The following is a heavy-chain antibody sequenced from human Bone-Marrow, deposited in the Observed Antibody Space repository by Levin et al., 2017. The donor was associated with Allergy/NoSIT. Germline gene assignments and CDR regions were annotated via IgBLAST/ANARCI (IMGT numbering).Heavy chain of an antibody. CDR3: AGGYSANDPLSF. V-gene: IGHV4-59*01. D-gene: IGHD5-12*01. CDR1: GGSISYYY. Sequence: SQTLSLTCTVSGGSISYYYWSWVRPSPGKGLEWIGYINYSGTTNYNPSLKSRVTLSVDTSENRLSLKLNSVTAADTAVYYCAGGYSANDPLSFWGQGTLITVSS. CDR2: INYSGTT. J-gene: IGHJ4*02.